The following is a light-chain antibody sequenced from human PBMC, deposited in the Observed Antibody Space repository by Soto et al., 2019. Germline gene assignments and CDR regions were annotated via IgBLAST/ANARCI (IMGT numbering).Light chain of an antibody. CDR2: GVF. V-gene: IGKV3-20*01. CDR3: QHYDGSPRT. J-gene: IGKJ2*01. CDR1: QRVRSNY. Sequence: ETVLTQSPGTVSLYPGERATLSCTTSQRVRSNYLAWYQQKPGQAPRLVVYGVFNRATGIPDRLSGSGSGTDFTLTISGLEPEDYAVYYCQHYDGSPRTFGQGTKLEI.